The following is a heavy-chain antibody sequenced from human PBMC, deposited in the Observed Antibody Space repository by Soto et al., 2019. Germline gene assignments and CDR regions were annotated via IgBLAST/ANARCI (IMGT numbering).Heavy chain of an antibody. CDR2: IWYDGSNK. CDR3: AREISYVSGGHLYYGMDV. V-gene: IGHV3-33*01. J-gene: IGHJ6*02. D-gene: IGHD3-16*01. Sequence: PGGSLRLSCAASGFTFSSYGIHWGRHDPGKGMEWVAVIWYDGSNKYYADSVKVRFTITRDNSKNTLYLQMNSLRVEDTAVYYCAREISYVSGGHLYYGMDVLGQGTAVTVSS. CDR1: GFTFSSYG.